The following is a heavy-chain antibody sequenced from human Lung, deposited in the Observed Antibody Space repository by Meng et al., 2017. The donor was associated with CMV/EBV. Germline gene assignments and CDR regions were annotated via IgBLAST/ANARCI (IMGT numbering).Heavy chain of an antibody. CDR3: AAGSHVIEYYDFWSGYYTPPNFDY. CDR2: IVVGSGNT. D-gene: IGHD3-3*01. V-gene: IGHV1-58*01. J-gene: IGHJ4*02. CDR1: GFTFTSSA. Sequence: VXVSCKASGFTFTSSAVQWVRQARGQRLEWIGWIVVGSGNTNYAQKFQERVTITRDMSTSTAYMELSSLRSEDTAVYYCAAGSHVIEYYDFWSGYYTPPNFDYWGQGTLVTVSS.